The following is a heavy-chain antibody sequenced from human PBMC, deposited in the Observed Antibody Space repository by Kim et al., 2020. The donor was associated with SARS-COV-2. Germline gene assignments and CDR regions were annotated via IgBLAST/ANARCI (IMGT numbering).Heavy chain of an antibody. D-gene: IGHD3-22*01. Sequence: GGSLRLSCAASGFTFSSYSMNWVRQAPGKGLEWVSSISSSSSYIYYADSVKGRFTISRDNAKNSLYLQMNSLRAEDTAVYYCARDGNGVVVITKDAFDIWGQGTMVTVSS. CDR3: ARDGNGVVVITKDAFDI. V-gene: IGHV3-21*01. CDR1: GFTFSSYS. J-gene: IGHJ3*02. CDR2: ISSSSSYI.